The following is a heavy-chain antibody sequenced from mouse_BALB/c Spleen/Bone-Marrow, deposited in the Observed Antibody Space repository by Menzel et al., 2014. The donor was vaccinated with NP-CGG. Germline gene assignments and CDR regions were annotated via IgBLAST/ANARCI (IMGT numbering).Heavy chain of an antibody. Sequence: VQLQQSGGDIVKPGGSLKLSCAASGFTFSSYGMSWVRQSPDKRLEWVATISSGGSNTFYPDNVKGRFTISRDNAKNTLYLQMSSLKSEDTAMYYCARRSDYDYFDYWGRGTTLTVSS. CDR3: ARRSDYDYFDY. V-gene: IGHV5-6*01. CDR2: ISSGGSNT. D-gene: IGHD2-4*01. CDR1: GFTFSSYG. J-gene: IGHJ2*01.